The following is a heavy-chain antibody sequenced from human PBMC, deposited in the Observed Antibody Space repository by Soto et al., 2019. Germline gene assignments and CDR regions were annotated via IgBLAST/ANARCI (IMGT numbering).Heavy chain of an antibody. CDR1: GFTFSSDA. V-gene: IGHV3-23*01. CDR2: ISGSGGST. Sequence: GGSLRLSCAASGFTFSSDAMSWVRQAPGKGLEWVSAISGSGGSTYYADSVKGRFTISRDNSKNTLYLQMNSLRAEDTAVYYCATDRRHGYSGYDFDYWGQGTLVPVSS. CDR3: ATDRRHGYSGYDFDY. D-gene: IGHD5-12*01. J-gene: IGHJ4*02.